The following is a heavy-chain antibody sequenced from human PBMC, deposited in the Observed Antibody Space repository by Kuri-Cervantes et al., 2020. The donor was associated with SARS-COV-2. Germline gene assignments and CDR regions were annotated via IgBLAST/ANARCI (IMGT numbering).Heavy chain of an antibody. D-gene: IGHD6-19*01. Sequence: GGSLRLTCIAYGFSFRIYSMNWVRQAPGKGLEWISYVSPNSNTIYYADSVKGRITISRDNDKNLLYLQMNSLRDDDTAVYYCARDMGKGQWLERGWFDPWGQGTLVTVSS. CDR1: GFSFRIYS. CDR3: ARDMGKGQWLERGWFDP. V-gene: IGHV3-48*02. J-gene: IGHJ5*02. CDR2: VSPNSNTI.